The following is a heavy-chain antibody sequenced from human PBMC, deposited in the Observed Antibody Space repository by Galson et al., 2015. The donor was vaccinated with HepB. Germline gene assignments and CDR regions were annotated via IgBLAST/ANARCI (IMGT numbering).Heavy chain of an antibody. D-gene: IGHD3-3*01. CDR3: ARDQPPKITIFGVVSNGLDV. CDR2: IYRGGST. CDR1: GFTVNSNY. V-gene: IGHV3-66*02. Sequence: SLRLSCAASGFTVNSNYMSWVRQAPGKGLEWVSVIYRGGSTYYADSVKGRFTISRDNSKNTLYLQMNNLRADDTAVYFCARDQPPKITIFGVVSNGLDVWGQGTTVTVSS. J-gene: IGHJ6*02.